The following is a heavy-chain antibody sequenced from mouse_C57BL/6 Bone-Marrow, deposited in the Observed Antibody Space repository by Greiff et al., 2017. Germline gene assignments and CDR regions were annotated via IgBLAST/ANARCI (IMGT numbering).Heavy chain of an antibody. CDR3: ASRVLYYAQFAY. CDR1: GYTFTSYW. CDR2: IDPSGSYT. J-gene: IGHJ3*01. V-gene: IGHV1-50*01. D-gene: IGHD2-1*01. Sequence: VQLQQPGAELVKPGASVKLSCKASGYTFTSYWMQWVQQRPGQGLEWIGEIDPSGSYTNYTQKFKGKSTLTVDTSPSTAYMPLSSLTSADPAVEYRASRVLYYAQFAYRGQGTLVTVSA.